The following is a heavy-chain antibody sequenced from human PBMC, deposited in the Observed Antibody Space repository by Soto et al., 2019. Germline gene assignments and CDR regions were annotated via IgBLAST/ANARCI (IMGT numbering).Heavy chain of an antibody. D-gene: IGHD5-18*01. J-gene: IGHJ3*02. Sequence: EVQLLESGGGLVQPGGSLRLSCAASGLTFSSYAMNWVRQPPGKGLEWVSGVSGGGGSTYYADSVKGRFTISRDNSKNTLYLQMNCLRAEDTAVYYCAKDSSGYSYDHNAFDIWGQGTMVTVSS. V-gene: IGHV3-23*01. CDR2: VSGGGGST. CDR1: GLTFSSYA. CDR3: AKDSSGYSYDHNAFDI.